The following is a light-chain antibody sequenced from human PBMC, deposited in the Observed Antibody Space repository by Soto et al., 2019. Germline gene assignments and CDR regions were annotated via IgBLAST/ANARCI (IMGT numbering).Light chain of an antibody. CDR3: AAWDDSLSGLYV. CDR2: NND. V-gene: IGLV1-44*01. Sequence: QSVLTQPPSASGTPGQRVTISCSGSSSNIGTYTVNWYQQFPGTAPKLLIYNNDQRPSGVPDRFSGFKYGTAASLAISGLQSEDEADYYCAAWDDSLSGLYVLGPGTKVTVL. CDR1: SSNIGTYT. J-gene: IGLJ1*01.